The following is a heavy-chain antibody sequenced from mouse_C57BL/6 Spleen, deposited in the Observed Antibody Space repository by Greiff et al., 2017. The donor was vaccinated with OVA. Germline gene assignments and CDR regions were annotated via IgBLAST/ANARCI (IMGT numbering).Heavy chain of an antibody. V-gene: IGHV1-22*01. CDR1: GYTFTDYN. CDR3: ARKIYYGSSLDY. Sequence: EVQLQQSGPELVKPGASVKMSCKASGYTFTDYNIHWVKQSHGKSLEWIGYINPNNGGTSYNQKFKGKATLTVNKSSSTAYMELRSLTSEDSAVYYCARKIYYGSSLDYWGQGTTLTVSS. CDR2: INPNNGGT. D-gene: IGHD1-1*01. J-gene: IGHJ2*01.